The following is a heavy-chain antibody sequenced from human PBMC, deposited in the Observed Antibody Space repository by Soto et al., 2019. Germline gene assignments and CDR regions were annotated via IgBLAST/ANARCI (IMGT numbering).Heavy chain of an antibody. CDR2: INHSGST. D-gene: IGHD3-22*01. J-gene: IGHJ4*02. V-gene: IGHV4-34*01. CDR3: ARGFCNSMIVVVYCDY. Sequence: QVQLQQWGAGLLKPSETLSLTCAVSGGSFSGYYWSWIRKPPGQGLEWIGDINHSGSTNYHPSLKIRVTISVDTSKNQCSLKLSSVPAADTAVYYCARGFCNSMIVVVYCDYWGQGTLVTVSS. CDR1: GGSFSGYY.